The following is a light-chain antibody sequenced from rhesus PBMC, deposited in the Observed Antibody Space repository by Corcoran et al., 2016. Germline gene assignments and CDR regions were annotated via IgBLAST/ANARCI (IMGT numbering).Light chain of an antibody. CDR3: SSYAGSYTYI. CDR2: EVS. Sequence: QAALTQPRSVSGSPGQSVTISCTGTSSDIGGYNYVSWYQQHPGTAPTLMIYEVSTRPSGVSDRFSGSKSGNTASLTISGLQAEDEADYYCSSYAGSYTYIFGAGTRLTVL. CDR1: SSDIGGYNY. V-gene: IGLV2-32*02. J-gene: IGLJ1*01.